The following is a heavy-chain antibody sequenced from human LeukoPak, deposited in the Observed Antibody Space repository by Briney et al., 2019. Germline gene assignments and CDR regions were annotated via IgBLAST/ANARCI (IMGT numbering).Heavy chain of an antibody. Sequence: SETLSLTCGVSGGSVSSTNWWTWIRQPPGKGLEWIGEVHLDGRTDFNPSLKSRLTMSVDLSENHVSLKLTSVTAADTAVYYCAREGGLYRPLDYSGQGTLVTVSS. D-gene: IGHD6-25*01. J-gene: IGHJ4*02. CDR1: GGSVSSTNW. CDR3: AREGGLYRPLDY. CDR2: VHLDGRT. V-gene: IGHV4-4*02.